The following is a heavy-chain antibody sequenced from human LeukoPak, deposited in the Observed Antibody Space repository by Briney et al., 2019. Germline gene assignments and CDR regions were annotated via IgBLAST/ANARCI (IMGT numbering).Heavy chain of an antibody. CDR2: MNPNSGNT. Sequence: ASVTVSFAASGYTFTSYDINWVRQATGQGLEWMGWMNPNSGNTGYAQKFQGRVTMTRNTSISTAYMELSSLRSEDTAVYYCARAYSGRYFDYWGQGTLVTVSS. CDR1: GYTFTSYD. CDR3: ARAYSGRYFDY. J-gene: IGHJ4*02. V-gene: IGHV1-8*01. D-gene: IGHD1-26*01.